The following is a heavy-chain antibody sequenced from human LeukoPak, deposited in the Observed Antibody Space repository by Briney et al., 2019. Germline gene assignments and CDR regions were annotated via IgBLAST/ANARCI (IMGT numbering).Heavy chain of an antibody. D-gene: IGHD6-6*01. CDR2: IKKDGSEK. Sequence: GGSLRLSCAASGFTSSSYWMSWVRQAPGKGLEWVANIKKDGSEKYYVDSVKGRFTISRDNAKNSLYLQINSLRAEDTAVYYCARSSYSSSSSVWGQGTMVTVSS. CDR1: GFTSSSYW. V-gene: IGHV3-7*03. J-gene: IGHJ3*01. CDR3: ARSSYSSSSSV.